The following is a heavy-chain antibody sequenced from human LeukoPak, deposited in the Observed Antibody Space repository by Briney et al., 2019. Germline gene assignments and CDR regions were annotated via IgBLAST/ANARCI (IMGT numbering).Heavy chain of an antibody. V-gene: IGHV5-51*01. D-gene: IGHD6-19*01. J-gene: IGHJ4*02. CDR2: IYPGDSDP. CDR1: GYSFSNYW. Sequence: GEALKISCKGSGYSFSNYWIAWVRQMPGKGREGMGIIYPGDSDPRYSPSFQGQVTISADKSISTAYLQWSSLKASDTAIYYCARPRSSGWPYFDFWGQGTLVTVSS. CDR3: ARPRSSGWPYFDF.